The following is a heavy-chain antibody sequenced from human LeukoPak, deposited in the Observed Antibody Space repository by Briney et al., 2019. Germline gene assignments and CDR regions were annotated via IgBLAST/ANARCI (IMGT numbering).Heavy chain of an antibody. CDR3: AIGHSYGLDY. J-gene: IGHJ4*02. CDR2: FYYSGTI. V-gene: IGHV4-59*08. D-gene: IGHD5-18*01. Sequence: PSETLSLTCTVSGGSIRSYYWSWIRQPSGKGLEWIGYFYYSGTINYSPSLKSRVTISVDRSKNQFSLKLSSVTAADTAVYYCAIGHSYGLDYWGQGTLVTVSS. CDR1: GGSIRSYY.